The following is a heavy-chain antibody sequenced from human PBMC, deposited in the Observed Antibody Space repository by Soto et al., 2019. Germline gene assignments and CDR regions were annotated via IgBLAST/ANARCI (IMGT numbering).Heavy chain of an antibody. V-gene: IGHV3-23*01. J-gene: IGHJ4*02. CDR3: VRDGLDYYDTERLYFDN. CDR1: GFTFGSYG. CDR2: IGGDGHTT. Sequence: EVQLLQSGGGLVLPGGSLRLSCEASGFTFGSYGMTWVRQGPGKGLEWVSLIGGDGHTTYIAESVKGRFTISRDNSKNTLYLQMNSLRAEDTATYYCVRDGLDYYDTERLYFDNWGQGTLVTVSS. D-gene: IGHD3-22*01.